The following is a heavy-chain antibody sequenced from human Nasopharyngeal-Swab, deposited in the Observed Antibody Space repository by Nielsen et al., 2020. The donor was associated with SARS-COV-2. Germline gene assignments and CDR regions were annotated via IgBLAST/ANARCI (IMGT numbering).Heavy chain of an antibody. V-gene: IGHV7-4-1*02. J-gene: IGHJ6*02. CDR3: ARVNVVYYYYGMDV. D-gene: IGHD2-15*01. CDR2: INTNTGNP. Sequence: WVREAHGKGLEWMGWINTNTGNPTYAQGFTGRFVFSLDTSVSTAYLQISSLKAEDTAVYYCARVNVVYYYYGMDVWGQGTTVTVSS.